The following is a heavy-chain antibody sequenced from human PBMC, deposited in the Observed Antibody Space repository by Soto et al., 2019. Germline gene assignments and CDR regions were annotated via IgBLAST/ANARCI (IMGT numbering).Heavy chain of an antibody. J-gene: IGHJ6*02. CDR1: GYSFTSYW. Sequence: GESLKISCKGSGYSFTSYWIGWVRQMPGKGLEWMGIIYPGDSDTRYSPSFQGQVTISADKSISTAYLQWSSLKASDTAMYYCARRGIFGVVNGYYYGMDVWGQGTTVTVSS. CDR3: ARRGIFGVVNGYYYGMDV. CDR2: IYPGDSDT. D-gene: IGHD3-3*01. V-gene: IGHV5-51*01.